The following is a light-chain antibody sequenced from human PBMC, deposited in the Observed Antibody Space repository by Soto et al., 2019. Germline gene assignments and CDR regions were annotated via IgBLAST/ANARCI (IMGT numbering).Light chain of an antibody. CDR1: QRVPSSH. V-gene: IGKV3-20*01. J-gene: IGKJ1*01. Sequence: EIVLTQSPGTLSLSPGETATLSCRASQRVPSSHLAWYQQRPGQAPRLLIFGATTRATGIPDRFSGSGSVTDFTLTISRLQPEDFAVYFCHQYGTSPQTFGLGIKVEI. CDR2: GAT. CDR3: HQYGTSPQT.